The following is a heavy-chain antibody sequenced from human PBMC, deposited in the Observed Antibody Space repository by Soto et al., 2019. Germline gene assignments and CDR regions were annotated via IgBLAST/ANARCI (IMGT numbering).Heavy chain of an antibody. CDR2: IIPIFGTA. V-gene: IGHV1-69*13. J-gene: IGHJ5*02. D-gene: IGHD6-13*01. Sequence: SLKLSWKASGGTLSSYAIGWVRHAHRQGLEWMGGIIPIFGTANYAQKFQGRVTITADESTSTAYMELSSLRSEDTAVYYCASTLTSSRAAGTSWFDPWGQGTLVTVSS. CDR1: GGTLSSYA. CDR3: ASTLTSSRAAGTSWFDP.